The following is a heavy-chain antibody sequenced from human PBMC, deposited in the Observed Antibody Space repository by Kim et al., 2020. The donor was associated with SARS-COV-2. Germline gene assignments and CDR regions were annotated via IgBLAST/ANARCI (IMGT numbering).Heavy chain of an antibody. Sequence: DSVKGRFTITRHNAQTSLYLQMKSLRAEDTAVYYCARDSCSSTNCDHFDYWGQGTLVTVSS. J-gene: IGHJ4*02. D-gene: IGHD2-2*01. CDR3: ARDSCSSTNCDHFDY. V-gene: IGHV3-11*04.